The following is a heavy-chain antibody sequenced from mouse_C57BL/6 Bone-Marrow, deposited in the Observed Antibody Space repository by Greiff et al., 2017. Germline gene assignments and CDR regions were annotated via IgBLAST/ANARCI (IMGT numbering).Heavy chain of an antibody. Sequence: QVQLQQPGAELVRPGSSVKLSCKASGYTFTSYWMDWVKQRPGQGLEWIGNIYPSDSETDYNQKFKDKATLTVDKSSSTAYMQLSSLTSEDSAVYYCARSGYYDAMDYWGQGTSVTVSS. D-gene: IGHD2-3*01. J-gene: IGHJ4*01. CDR3: ARSGYYDAMDY. CDR1: GYTFTSYW. V-gene: IGHV1-61*01. CDR2: IYPSDSET.